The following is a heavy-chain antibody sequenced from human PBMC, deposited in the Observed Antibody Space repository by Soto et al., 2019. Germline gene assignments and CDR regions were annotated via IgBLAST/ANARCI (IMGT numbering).Heavy chain of an antibody. Sequence: PGGSLRLSCAASGFTFSSYTMNWVRQAPGKGLELISYISRTSGTTYYADSVKGRFTISRDNAKKSLYLQMNSLRAEDTAVYYCARDDGSGSYVDYYYYMDVWGKGTTVTVSS. D-gene: IGHD3-10*01. CDR1: GFTFSSYT. CDR3: ARDDGSGSYVDYYYYMDV. CDR2: ISRTSGTT. V-gene: IGHV3-48*01. J-gene: IGHJ6*03.